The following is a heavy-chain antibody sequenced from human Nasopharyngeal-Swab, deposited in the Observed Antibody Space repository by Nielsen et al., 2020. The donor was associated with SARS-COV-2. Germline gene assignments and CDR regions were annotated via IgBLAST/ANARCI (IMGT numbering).Heavy chain of an antibody. CDR3: ARDAYSSGWYGGWFDP. Sequence: GESLKISCAASGFTFSSYGVHWVRQAPGKGLEWVAVIWYDGSNKYYADSVKGRFTISRDNSKNTLYLQMNSLRVEDTAVYYCARDAYSSGWYGGWFDPWGQGTLVTVSS. V-gene: IGHV3-33*01. J-gene: IGHJ5*02. D-gene: IGHD6-19*01. CDR2: IWYDGSNK. CDR1: GFTFSSYG.